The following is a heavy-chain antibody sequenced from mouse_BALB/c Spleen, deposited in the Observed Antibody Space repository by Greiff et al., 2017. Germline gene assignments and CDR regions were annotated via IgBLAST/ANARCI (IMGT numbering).Heavy chain of an antibody. CDR3: TGSAYYGRYFDV. V-gene: IGHV1-5*01. CDR1: GYTFTSYC. Sequence: EVQLQQSGPVLARPAASVTMSCTASGYTFTSYCVHWVKQRPGQGLEWIGAIYPGNSDTSYNQTFKGKAKLTAVTSASTAYMELSSLTNEDSAVYYCTGSAYYGRYFDVWGAGTTVTVSA. J-gene: IGHJ1*01. D-gene: IGHD1-1*02. CDR2: IYPGNSDT.